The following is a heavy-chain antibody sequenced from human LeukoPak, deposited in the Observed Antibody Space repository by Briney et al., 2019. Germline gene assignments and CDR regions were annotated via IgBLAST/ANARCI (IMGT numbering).Heavy chain of an antibody. J-gene: IGHJ6*02. CDR3: ARPRGVRGARGMDV. Sequence: PSETLSLTCAVYGGSFSGYYWSWIRQPPGKGLEWIGEINHSGSTNYNPSLKSRVTISVDTSKNQFSLKLSSVTAADTAVYYCARPRGVRGARGMDVWGQGTTVTVSS. D-gene: IGHD3-10*01. V-gene: IGHV4-34*01. CDR2: INHSGST. CDR1: GGSFSGYY.